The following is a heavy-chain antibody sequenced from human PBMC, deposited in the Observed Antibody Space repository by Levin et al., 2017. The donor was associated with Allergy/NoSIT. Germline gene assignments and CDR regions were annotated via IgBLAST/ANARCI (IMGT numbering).Heavy chain of an antibody. V-gene: IGHV3-7*01. Sequence: GGSLRLSCAASGFTFSRYWMTWVRQAPGKGLEWVVNIKQDGSEKYYVDSVKGRFTISRDNAKNSLYLQMNSLRAEDTAVYYCARVYGDYASAFDLWGQGTVVTVFS. CDR1: GFTFSRYW. J-gene: IGHJ3*01. CDR3: ARVYGDYASAFDL. CDR2: IKQDGSEK. D-gene: IGHD4-17*01.